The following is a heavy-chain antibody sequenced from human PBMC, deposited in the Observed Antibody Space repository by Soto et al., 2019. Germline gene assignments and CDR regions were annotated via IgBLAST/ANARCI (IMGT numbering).Heavy chain of an antibody. J-gene: IGHJ6*02. D-gene: IGHD3-3*01. CDR1: GFTFTSYA. Sequence: GGSLRLSCAASGFTFTSYAMTWVRQAPGKGLEWVSGIDGPGGSTFYAGSVRGRFSISRDNSQNTLYLQMSTLRADDTAVYYCAKVNTIFGVDTFSSSSYYGMDVWGLGTTVTVSS. CDR3: AKVNTIFGVDTFSSSSYYGMDV. CDR2: IDGPGGST. V-gene: IGHV3-23*01.